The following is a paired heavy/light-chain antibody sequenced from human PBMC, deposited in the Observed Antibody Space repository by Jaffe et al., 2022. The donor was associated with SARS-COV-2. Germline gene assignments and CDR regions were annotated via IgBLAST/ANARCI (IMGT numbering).Light chain of an antibody. Sequence: EIVMTQSPATLSVSPGERATLSCRASQSVSSNFAWYQQKPGQAPRLLIYDASTRATGIPARFSGSGSGTEFTLTISSLQSEDFAVYYCQQYNDWPLTFGGGTKVEIK. CDR1: QSVSSN. CDR2: DAS. V-gene: IGKV3-15*01. J-gene: IGKJ4*01. CDR3: QQYNDWPLT.
Heavy chain of an antibody. D-gene: IGHD2-2*01. Sequence: EVQLLESGGGLVQPGGSLRLSCAASGFTFSNYAMSWVRQAPGEGLEWVSAITSSGAVTFYADSVKGRFTISRDNSKSTLYLQMNSLRAEDTAAYYCAKFAGAICCQNWFDPWGQGTLVTVSS. CDR1: GFTFSNYA. CDR3: AKFAGAICCQNWFDP. V-gene: IGHV3-23*01. CDR2: ITSSGAVT. J-gene: IGHJ5*02.